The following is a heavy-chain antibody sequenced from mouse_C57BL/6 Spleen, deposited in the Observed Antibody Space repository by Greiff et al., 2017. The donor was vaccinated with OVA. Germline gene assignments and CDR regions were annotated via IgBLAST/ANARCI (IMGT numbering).Heavy chain of an antibody. D-gene: IGHD2-4*01. Sequence: DVKLQESGPGLVKPSQSLSLTCSVTGYSITSGYYWNWIRQFPGNKLEWMGYISYDGSNNYNPSLKNRISITRDTSKNQFFLKLNSVTTEDTATYYCARERDDYDGWYFDVWGTGTTVTVSS. V-gene: IGHV3-6*01. CDR3: ARERDDYDGWYFDV. CDR2: ISYDGSN. J-gene: IGHJ1*03. CDR1: GYSITSGYY.